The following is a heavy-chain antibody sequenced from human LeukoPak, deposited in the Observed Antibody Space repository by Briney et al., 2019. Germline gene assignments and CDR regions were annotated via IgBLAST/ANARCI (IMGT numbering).Heavy chain of an antibody. CDR1: GGTFSSYA. Sequence: VKVSCKASGGTFSSYAISWVRQAPGQGLEWMGGIIPIFGTANYAQKFQGRVTITADESTSTAYMELSSLRSDDTAVYYCARGAWRYCSGGSCYCDYWGQGTLVTVSS. D-gene: IGHD2-15*01. CDR2: IIPIFGTA. V-gene: IGHV1-69*01. J-gene: IGHJ4*02. CDR3: ARGAWRYCSGGSCYCDY.